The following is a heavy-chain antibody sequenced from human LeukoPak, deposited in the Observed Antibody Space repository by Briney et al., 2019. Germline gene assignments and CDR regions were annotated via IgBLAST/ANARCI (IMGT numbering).Heavy chain of an antibody. J-gene: IGHJ3*02. D-gene: IGHD6-19*01. V-gene: IGHV1-18*04. CDR3: ARVSVHSSGWYSDAFDI. CDR2: ISAYNGNT. CDR1: GYTFTGYY. Sequence: GASVKVSCKASGYTFTGYYMHWVRQAPGQGLEWMGWISAYNGNTNYAQKLQGRVTMTTDTSTSTAYMELRSLRSDDTAVYYCARVSVHSSGWYSDAFDIWGQGTMVTVSS.